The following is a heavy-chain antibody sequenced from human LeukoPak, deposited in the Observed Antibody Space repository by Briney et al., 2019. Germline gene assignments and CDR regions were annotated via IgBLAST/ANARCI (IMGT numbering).Heavy chain of an antibody. J-gene: IGHJ4*02. V-gene: IGHV4-59*01. D-gene: IGHD5-18*01. CDR3: ARASFNSYGIDGFDY. CDR2: TYYSGST. CDR1: GGSISTYY. Sequence: SETLSLTCTVSGGSISTYYWSWIRQPPGKGLEWIAYTYYSGSTKYNPSLKSRVTISVDMPKNQFSLKLSSVTAADTAVYYCARASFNSYGIDGFDYWGQGTLVTVSS.